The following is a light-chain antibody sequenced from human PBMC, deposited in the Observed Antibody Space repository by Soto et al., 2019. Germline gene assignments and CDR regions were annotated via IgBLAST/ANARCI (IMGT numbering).Light chain of an antibody. CDR2: GNS. CDR1: SSNIGAGYD. CDR3: QSYDSSLSGWV. J-gene: IGLJ1*01. V-gene: IGLV1-40*01. Sequence: QSVLTQPPSVSGAPGQRVTISCTWSSSNIGAGYDVHWYQQLPGTAPKLLIYGNSNRPSGVPDRFSGSKSGTSASLAITGLQAEDEADYYCQSYDSSLSGWVFGIGTKVPVL.